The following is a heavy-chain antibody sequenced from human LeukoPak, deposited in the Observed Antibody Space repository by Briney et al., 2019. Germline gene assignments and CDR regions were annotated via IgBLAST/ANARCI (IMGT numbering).Heavy chain of an antibody. D-gene: IGHD6-13*01. Sequence: ETLSLTCTVSGGSISSSSYYWGWIRQPPGKGLEWIGSIYYSGSTYYNPSLKSRVTISVDTSKNQFSLKLSSVTAADTAVYYCARDHARGYSSSWYVSFDYWGQGTLVTVSS. CDR2: IYYSGST. J-gene: IGHJ4*02. V-gene: IGHV4-39*07. CDR1: GGSISSSSYY. CDR3: ARDHARGYSSSWYVSFDY.